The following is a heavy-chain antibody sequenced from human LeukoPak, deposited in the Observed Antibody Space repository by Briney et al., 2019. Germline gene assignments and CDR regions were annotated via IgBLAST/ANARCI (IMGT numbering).Heavy chain of an antibody. Sequence: HPGETLRLSCAASGFTFSSHGMNWVRQAPGKGLEWVSGISGSGGNTYYADSVKGRFTISRDNSKNTLYLQMNSLRAEDTAVYYCAKDDNYIRFLSWGQGTLVTVSS. CDR1: GFTFSSHG. V-gene: IGHV3-23*01. J-gene: IGHJ5*02. CDR3: AKDDNYIRFLS. D-gene: IGHD3-16*01. CDR2: ISGSGGNT.